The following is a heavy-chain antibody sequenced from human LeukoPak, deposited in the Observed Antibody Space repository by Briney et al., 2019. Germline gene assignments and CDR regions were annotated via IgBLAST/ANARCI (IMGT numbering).Heavy chain of an antibody. CDR3: ARDRYSSSWANWFDP. CDR2: IIPTFGTA. D-gene: IGHD6-13*01. Sequence: ASVKVSCKASGGTFSSYAISWVRQAPGQGLEWMGGIIPTFGTANYAQKFQGRVTITADESTSTAYMELSSLRSEDTAAYYCARDRYSSSWANWFDPWGQGTLVTVSS. J-gene: IGHJ5*02. CDR1: GGTFSSYA. V-gene: IGHV1-69*13.